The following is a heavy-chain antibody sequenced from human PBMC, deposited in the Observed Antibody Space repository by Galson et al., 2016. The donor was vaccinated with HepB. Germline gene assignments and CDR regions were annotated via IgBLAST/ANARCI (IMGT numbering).Heavy chain of an antibody. CDR1: GFPFNTYA. CDR2: VSGHAGST. D-gene: IGHD2-15*01. V-gene: IGHV3-23*01. CDR3: AKANIIMVTLGVFLDT. Sequence: SLRLSCAASGFPFNTYAMTWVRQAPGKGLEWVSGVSGHAGSTYYADSVKGRFAISRDNFKNTLYLQMNSLRADDTAVYYCAKANIIMVTLGVFLDTWGQGTPVTVSS. J-gene: IGHJ1*01.